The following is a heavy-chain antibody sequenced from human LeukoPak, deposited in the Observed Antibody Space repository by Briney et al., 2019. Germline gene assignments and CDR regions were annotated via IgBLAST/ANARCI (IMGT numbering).Heavy chain of an antibody. CDR3: ARGHQNYGSRW. V-gene: IGHV4-34*01. D-gene: IGHD3-10*01. CDR1: GGSFSGYY. Sequence: PSETLSPTCAVYGGSFSGYYWSWIRQPPEKGLEWIGEINHSGSTNYNPSLKSRVTISVDTSKNQFSLKLSSVTAADTAVYYCARGHQNYGSRWWGQGTLVTVSS. J-gene: IGHJ4*02. CDR2: INHSGST.